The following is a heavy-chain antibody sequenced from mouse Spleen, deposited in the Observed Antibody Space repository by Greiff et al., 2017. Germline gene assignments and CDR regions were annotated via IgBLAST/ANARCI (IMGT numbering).Heavy chain of an antibody. V-gene: IGHV1-53*01. D-gene: IGHD1-1*02. CDR1: GYTLTSYW. Sequence: QVQLQQPGTELVKPGASVKLSCKASGYTLTSYWMHWVKQRPGQGLEWIGNINPSNGGTNYNEKFKSKATLTVDKSSSTAYMQLSSLTSEDSAVYYCARSMGYDSGSYDFDYWGQGTTLTVSS. J-gene: IGHJ2*01. CDR3: ARSMGYDSGSYDFDY. CDR2: INPSNGGT.